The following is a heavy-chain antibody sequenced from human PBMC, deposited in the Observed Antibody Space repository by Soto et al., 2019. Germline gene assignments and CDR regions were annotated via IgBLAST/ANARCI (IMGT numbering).Heavy chain of an antibody. D-gene: IGHD3-3*01. Sequence: GSLRLSCAASGFTFSSYGMHWVRQAPGKGLEWVAVIWYDGSNKYYADSVKGRFTISRDNSKNTLYLQMNSLRAEDTAVYYCARESYDQCYFDYWGQGTLVTVSS. V-gene: IGHV3-33*01. CDR2: IWYDGSNK. CDR3: ARESYDQCYFDY. CDR1: GFTFSSYG. J-gene: IGHJ4*02.